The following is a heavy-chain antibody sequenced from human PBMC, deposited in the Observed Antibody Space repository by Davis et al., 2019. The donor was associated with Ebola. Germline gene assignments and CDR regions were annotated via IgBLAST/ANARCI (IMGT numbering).Heavy chain of an antibody. CDR2: ISSSSSYT. D-gene: IGHD6-19*01. Sequence: GGSLRLSCAASGFTFSVYYMNWVRQAPGKGLEWVSSISSSSSYTNYADSVKGRFTISRDNAKNSLYLQMNSLRAEDTAVYYCARDPWYSSGRRVRDMDVWGQGTTVTVSS. V-gene: IGHV3-11*05. CDR3: ARDPWYSSGRRVRDMDV. J-gene: IGHJ6*02. CDR1: GFTFSVYY.